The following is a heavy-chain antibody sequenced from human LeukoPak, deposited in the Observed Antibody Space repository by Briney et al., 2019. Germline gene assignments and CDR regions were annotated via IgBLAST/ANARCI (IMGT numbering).Heavy chain of an antibody. J-gene: IGHJ4*02. CDR3: VRDLGGRSGH. V-gene: IGHV3-53*01. CDR2: INSGGYT. CDR1: GFTVSDNY. Sequence: GGSLRLSCAASGFTVSDNYLSWVRQAPGKGLQWVSFINSGGYTSYADSVKGRFTISRDNSKNTLFLQMSSLRAEDTAVYYCVRDLGGRSGHWGQGTLVTVSS. D-gene: IGHD1-26*01.